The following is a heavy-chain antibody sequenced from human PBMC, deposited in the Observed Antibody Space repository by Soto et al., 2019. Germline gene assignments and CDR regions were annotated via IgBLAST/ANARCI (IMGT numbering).Heavy chain of an antibody. Sequence: GSLRLSCAASGFTFSSYAMKWVRQAPGKGLEWVSLIGESGTPTYYADSVKGRFTISRDNSGNTLFLEMYSLRAEDTAVYYCARPEYSSSSYGMDVWGQGTTVTVSS. D-gene: IGHD6-6*01. CDR1: GFTFSSYA. CDR2: IGESGTPT. V-gene: IGHV3-23*01. J-gene: IGHJ6*02. CDR3: ARPEYSSSSYGMDV.